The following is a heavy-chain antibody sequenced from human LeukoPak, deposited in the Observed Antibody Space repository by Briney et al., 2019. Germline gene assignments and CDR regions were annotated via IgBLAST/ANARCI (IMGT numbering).Heavy chain of an antibody. V-gene: IGHV3-9*01. D-gene: IGHD5-24*01. CDR3: AKDSSDGYNWDAFDI. Sequence: GGSLRLFCAASGFTFDDYAMHWVRQAPGKGLEWVSGISWNSGSIGYADSVKGRFTISRDNAKNSLYLQMNSLRAEDTALYYCAKDSSDGYNWDAFDIWGQGTMVTVSS. CDR1: GFTFDDYA. CDR2: ISWNSGSI. J-gene: IGHJ3*02.